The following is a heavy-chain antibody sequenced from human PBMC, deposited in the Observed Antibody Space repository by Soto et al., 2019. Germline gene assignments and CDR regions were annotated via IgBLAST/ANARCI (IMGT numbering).Heavy chain of an antibody. V-gene: IGHV1-69*12. J-gene: IGHJ4*02. D-gene: IGHD3-22*01. Sequence: QVQLVQSGAEVKKPESSVKVSCKAPGGTFSTYAISWVRQAPGQGLEWMGGIIPMFGTANYAQRFQDRVTIAAGGSTNTCYLELSRLSSEDAAVYFCASGILLLLRRIINGYSGGGQGTLVTVSS. CDR3: ASGILLLLRRIINGYSG. CDR2: IIPMFGTA. CDR1: GGTFSTYA.